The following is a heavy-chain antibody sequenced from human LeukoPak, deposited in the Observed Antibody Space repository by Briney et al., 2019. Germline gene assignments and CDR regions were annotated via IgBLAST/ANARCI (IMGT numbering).Heavy chain of an antibody. CDR1: GFTFSSYS. D-gene: IGHD3-22*01. J-gene: IGHJ4*02. CDR3: ARNANYYDSSGDFDY. Sequence: GGSLRLSCAASGFTFSSYSMNWGRQAPGKGLEWVSYISSSSSTIYYADSVKGRFTISRDNAKNSLYLQMNSLRAEDTAVYYCARNANYYDSSGDFDYWGQGTLVTVSS. V-gene: IGHV3-48*01. CDR2: ISSSSSTI.